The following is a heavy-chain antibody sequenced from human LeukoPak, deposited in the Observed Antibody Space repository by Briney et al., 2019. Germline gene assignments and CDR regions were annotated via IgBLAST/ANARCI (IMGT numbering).Heavy chain of an antibody. V-gene: IGHV3-23*01. J-gene: IGHJ4*02. CDR3: AKSSYYDASGYYREYYFDS. CDR2: VSGSGGST. Sequence: PGGSLRLPCVSSGFSFSNYAMSWVRQAPGKGLEWVSSVSGSGGSTHYVDSVKGRFTISRDKTKNTLYLQMNSLRAEDTAVYYCAKSSYYDASGYYREYYFDSWGQGTLVTVSS. CDR1: GFSFSNYA. D-gene: IGHD3-22*01.